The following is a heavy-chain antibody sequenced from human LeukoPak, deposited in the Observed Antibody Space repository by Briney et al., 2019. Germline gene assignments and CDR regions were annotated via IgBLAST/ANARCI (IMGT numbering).Heavy chain of an antibody. D-gene: IGHD3-10*01. CDR2: INPNSGGT. CDR3: ARVSGSGSYENYYYYMDV. V-gene: IGHV1-2*02. J-gene: IGHJ6*03. Sequence: ASVKVSCKASGYTFTGYYMHWVRQAPGQGLEWMGWINPNSGGTNYAQRFQGRVTMTRDTSISTAYMELSRLRSDDTAVYYCARVSGSGSYENYYYYMDVWGKGTTVIVSS. CDR1: GYTFTGYY.